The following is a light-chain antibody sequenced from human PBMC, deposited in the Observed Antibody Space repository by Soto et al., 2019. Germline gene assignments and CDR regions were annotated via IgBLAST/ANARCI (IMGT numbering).Light chain of an antibody. J-gene: IGLJ1*01. CDR2: VVS. CDR1: SSAIGTYGY. Sequence: QPVLTHPAPVYESPRQQIIISCTETSSAIGTYGYVSWYQQPPVKGPILIICVVSYRPSGVSSRFSGSMSGNTASLTISGLQAEGEADYYCGSYTSSTDYVFGTGSKGTGL. V-gene: IGLV2-14*01. CDR3: GSYTSSTDYV.